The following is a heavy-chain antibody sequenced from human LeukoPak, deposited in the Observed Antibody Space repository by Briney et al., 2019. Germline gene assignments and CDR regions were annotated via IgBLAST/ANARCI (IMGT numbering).Heavy chain of an antibody. CDR2: IYYTGTT. CDR3: ASKSSDHGELRFDY. D-gene: IGHD4-17*01. J-gene: IGHJ4*02. Sequence: ETLSLTCTMSGDSTNTYFWSWIRQPPGKGLEWIGYIYYTGTTNYNPSLKSRVTISVDTSKNQFSLRLSSVTAADTAVYYCASKSSDHGELRFDYWGQGTLVTVSS. V-gene: IGHV4-59*01. CDR1: GDSTNTYF.